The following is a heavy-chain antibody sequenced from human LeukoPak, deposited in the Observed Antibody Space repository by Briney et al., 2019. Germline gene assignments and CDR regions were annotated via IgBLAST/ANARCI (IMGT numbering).Heavy chain of an antibody. CDR2: ISGSGGST. Sequence: GGSLRLSCAASGFTFSSYAMSWVRQAPGKGLEWVSAISGSGGSTYYADSVKGRFTISRDNSKNTLYLQMNSLRAEDTAVYYCVKGLDYSSSQMDSWGQGTLVTVSS. V-gene: IGHV3-23*01. CDR1: GFTFSSYA. CDR3: VKGLDYSSSQMDS. J-gene: IGHJ4*02. D-gene: IGHD6-6*01.